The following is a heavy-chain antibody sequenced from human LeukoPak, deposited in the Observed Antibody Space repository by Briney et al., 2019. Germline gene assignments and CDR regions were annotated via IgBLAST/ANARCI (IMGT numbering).Heavy chain of an antibody. CDR2: INPNSCGT. V-gene: IGHV1-2*02. CDR3: ARGAYYYYYYMDV. CDR1: GYTFTSYY. J-gene: IGHJ6*03. Sequence: AAVKVSCKASGYTFTSYYMHWVRQSPGQGLEWMGWINPNSCGTNYAQKFQGRVTMTRDTSISTAYMELSRLRSDDTAVYYCARGAYYYYYYMDVWGKGTTVTVSS.